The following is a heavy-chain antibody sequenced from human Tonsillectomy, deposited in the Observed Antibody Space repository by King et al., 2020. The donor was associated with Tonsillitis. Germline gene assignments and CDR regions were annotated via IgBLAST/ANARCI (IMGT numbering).Heavy chain of an antibody. J-gene: IGHJ2*01. D-gene: IGHD2-21*01. CDR2: IYYSGAT. V-gene: IGHV4-31*03. CDR1: GASISSGGYY. CDR3: VRSPYCGDDCFPGYFDL. Sequence: VQLQESGPGLVKPSQTLSLTCTVSGASISSGGYYWSWIRQHPGKGLEWIGYIYYSGATYYNPSLESRVTMSVDTSKNQLSLKLSSVTAADTAVYYCVRSPYCGDDCFPGYFDLWGRGTLVTVSS.